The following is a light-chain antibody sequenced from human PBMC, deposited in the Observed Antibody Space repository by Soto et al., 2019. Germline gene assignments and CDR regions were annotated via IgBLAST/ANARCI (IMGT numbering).Light chain of an antibody. J-gene: IGLJ1*01. CDR2: EGS. V-gene: IGLV2-23*01. CDR1: SSEGWRYNL. CDR3: CSYAGSSTSFYV. Sequence: QSVLNPPASLSGSPGQSLTISRPGTSSEGWRYNLFSWYQQHPGNAPKLMIYEGSKRPSGVSNRFSGSKSGNSASLTISWLQAEDEADYYCCSYAGSSTSFYVFGTGTKVTVL.